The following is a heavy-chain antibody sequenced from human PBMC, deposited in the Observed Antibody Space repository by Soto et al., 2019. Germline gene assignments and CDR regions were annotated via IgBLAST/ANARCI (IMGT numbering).Heavy chain of an antibody. J-gene: IGHJ6*02. Sequence: EVQLVESGGGLVKPGGSLRLSCAASGFTFSSYSMNWVRQAPGKGLEWVSSISSSSSYIYYADSVKGRFTISRDNAKNSLYLQMNSLRAEDTAVYYCARVSSSNYYGMDVWGQGTTVTVSS. V-gene: IGHV3-21*01. CDR1: GFTFSSYS. CDR3: ARVSSSNYYGMDV. CDR2: ISSSSSYI. D-gene: IGHD6-6*01.